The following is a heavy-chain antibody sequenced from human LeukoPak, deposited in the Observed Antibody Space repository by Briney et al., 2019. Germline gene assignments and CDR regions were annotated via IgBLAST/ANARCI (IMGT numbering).Heavy chain of an antibody. D-gene: IGHD2-2*01. CDR1: GFTFSSYA. CDR3: ARELGYCSSTRCYDYMDV. J-gene: IGHJ6*03. V-gene: IGHV3-64*01. Sequence: GGSLRLSCAASGFTFSSYAMHWVRLAPGKGLEYVSAISSNGGSTYYANSVKGRFTISRDNSKNTLYLQMGSLRAEDMAVYYCARELGYCSSTRCYDYMDVWGKGTTVTVSS. CDR2: ISSNGGST.